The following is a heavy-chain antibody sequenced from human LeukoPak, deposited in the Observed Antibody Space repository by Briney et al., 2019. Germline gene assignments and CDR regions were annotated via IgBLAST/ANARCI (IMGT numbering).Heavy chain of an antibody. J-gene: IGHJ4*02. CDR2: IYHSGST. CDR3: TRGRYSSLRYFDY. D-gene: IGHD6-13*01. CDR1: GGSISSGGYS. V-gene: IGHV4-30-2*01. Sequence: SETLSLTCAVSGGSISSGGYSWSWIRQPPGKGLEWIGYIYHSGSTYYNPSLKSRVTISVDRSKNQFSLKLSSVTAADTAVYYCTRGRYSSLRYFDYWGQGTLVTVSS.